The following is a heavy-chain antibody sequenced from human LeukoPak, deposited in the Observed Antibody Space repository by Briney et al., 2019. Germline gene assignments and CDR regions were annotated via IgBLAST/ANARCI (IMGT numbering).Heavy chain of an antibody. Sequence: GGSLRLSCAASGFTFSSYSMNWVRQAPGKGLEWVSSISSSSSYIYYADSVRGRFTISRDNAKNSLYLQMNSLRTEDTAVYSCARGADGVSSNSRGWFDPWGQGTLVTVSS. CDR1: GFTFSSYS. J-gene: IGHJ5*02. CDR3: ARGADGVSSNSRGWFDP. D-gene: IGHD2-15*01. CDR2: ISSSSSYI. V-gene: IGHV3-21*01.